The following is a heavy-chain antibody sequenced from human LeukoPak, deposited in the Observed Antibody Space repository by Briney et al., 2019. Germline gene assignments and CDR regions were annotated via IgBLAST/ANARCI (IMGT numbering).Heavy chain of an antibody. CDR2: ISSSGSTI. CDR1: GFTFSDYY. V-gene: IGHV3-11*01. Sequence: GGSLRLSCAASGFTFSDYYMSWIRQAPGKGLEWVSYISSSGSTIYYADSVKGRFTISRDNAKNSLYLQMNSLRAEDTAVYYCAREIRYSYGYNYYYGMDVWGQGTTVTVSS. CDR3: AREIRYSYGYNYYYGMDV. J-gene: IGHJ6*02. D-gene: IGHD5-18*01.